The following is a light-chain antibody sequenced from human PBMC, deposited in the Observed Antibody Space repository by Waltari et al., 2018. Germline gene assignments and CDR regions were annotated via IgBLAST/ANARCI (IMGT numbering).Light chain of an antibody. CDR2: GSS. CDR1: GSNIGAGYD. CDR3: QSYDTSLSVV. Sequence: QSVLTPPPSVSGAPGQRVTISCPVSGSNIGAGYDVHWYQQLPRAAPKLLIYGSSTRPLGVPDRFFGSTSGTSASLAITGLQAEDEADYYCQSYDTSLSVVFGGGTKLTVL. J-gene: IGLJ3*02. V-gene: IGLV1-40*01.